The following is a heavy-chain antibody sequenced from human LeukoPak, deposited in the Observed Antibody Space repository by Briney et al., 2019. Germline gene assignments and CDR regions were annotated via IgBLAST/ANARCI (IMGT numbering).Heavy chain of an antibody. J-gene: IGHJ5*02. CDR1: GGSISSSNW. CDR3: ASRVWGSYRPMWFDP. Sequence: SGTLSLTCAVSGGSISSSNWWSWVRQPPGKGLEWIGEIYRSGSTNYNPSLKSRVTISVDKSKNQFSLKLSSVTAADTAVYYCASRVWGSYRPMWFDPWGRGTLVTVSS. D-gene: IGHD3-16*02. V-gene: IGHV4-4*02. CDR2: IYRSGST.